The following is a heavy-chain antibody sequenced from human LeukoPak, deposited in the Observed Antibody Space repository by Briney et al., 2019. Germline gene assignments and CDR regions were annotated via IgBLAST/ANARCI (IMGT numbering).Heavy chain of an antibody. J-gene: IGHJ5*02. CDR3: ARRGGIAPTNWFDP. V-gene: IGHV4-39*01. Sequence: PSKTLSLTCAVYGESFSGFYWGWIRQPPGKGLEWIGSIYYSGSTYYNPSLNSRVTISVDTSKNQFSLKLSSVTAADTAVYYCARRGGIAPTNWFDPWGQGTLVTVSS. CDR2: IYYSGST. D-gene: IGHD6-13*01. CDR1: GESFSGFY.